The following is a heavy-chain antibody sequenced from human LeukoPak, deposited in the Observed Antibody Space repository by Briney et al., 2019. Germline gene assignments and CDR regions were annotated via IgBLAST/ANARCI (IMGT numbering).Heavy chain of an antibody. CDR2: ISSSSSYI. CDR1: GFTFSSYS. J-gene: IGHJ4*02. CDR3: AREYGDGYNWGGFDY. Sequence: GGSLRLSCAASGFTFSSYSMNCVRQAPGKGLEWVSSISSSSSYIYYADSVKGRFTISRDNAKNSLYLQMNSLRAEDTAVYYCAREYGDGYNWGGFDYWGQGTLVTVSS. D-gene: IGHD5-24*01. V-gene: IGHV3-21*01.